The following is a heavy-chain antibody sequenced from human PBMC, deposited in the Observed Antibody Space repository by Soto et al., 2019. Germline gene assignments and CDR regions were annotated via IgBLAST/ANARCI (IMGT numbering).Heavy chain of an antibody. CDR2: IWYDGSNK. V-gene: IGHV3-33*01. J-gene: IGHJ4*02. CDR3: ARDGYCSGGSCYSVPVFDY. CDR1: GFTFSSYG. D-gene: IGHD2-15*01. Sequence: VQQVESGGGVVQPGRSLRLSCAASGFTFSSYGMHWVRQAPGKGLEWVAVIWYDGSNKYYADSVKGRFTISRDNSKNTLYLQMNSLRAEDTAVYYCARDGYCSGGSCYSVPVFDYWGQGTLVTVSS.